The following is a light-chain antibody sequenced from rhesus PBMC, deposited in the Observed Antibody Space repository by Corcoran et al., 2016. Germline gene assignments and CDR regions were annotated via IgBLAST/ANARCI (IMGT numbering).Light chain of an antibody. CDR3: MQALQNPFT. V-gene: IGKV2-73*01. Sequence: DIVMTQTPLSLPVTPGEPASISCRSSQSLLHSNGNTSLYCYLQKPGQPPRLLIYRVSNRFSGVPERVSGSGAGTDFTLKISRVEAEDVGVYYCMQALQNPFTFGPGTKLDIK. CDR2: RVS. CDR1: QSLLHSNGNTS. J-gene: IGKJ3*01.